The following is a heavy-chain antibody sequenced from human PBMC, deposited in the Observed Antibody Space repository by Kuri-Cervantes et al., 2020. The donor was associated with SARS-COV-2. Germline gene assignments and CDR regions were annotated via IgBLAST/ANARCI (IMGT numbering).Heavy chain of an antibody. CDR1: GYSFNSYW. V-gene: IGHV5-51*01. Sequence: GGSLKISWKGSGYSFNSYWIVWVRQMPGKGLEWMGIIYPGDSDTRYSPSFQGQVTISADKSISTAYLQWSSLKASDTAMYYCARQRGSSSWYYPPLHSDYYYYMDVWGKGTTVTVSS. CDR2: IYPGDSDT. CDR3: ARQRGSSSWYYPPLHSDYYYYMDV. D-gene: IGHD6-13*01. J-gene: IGHJ6*03.